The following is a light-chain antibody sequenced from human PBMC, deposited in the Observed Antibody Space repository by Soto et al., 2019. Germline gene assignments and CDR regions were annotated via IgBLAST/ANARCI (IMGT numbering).Light chain of an antibody. Sequence: QSVLTQPPSVSGAPGQRVTISCTGSISIIGAGYDVHWYQQLPGTAPKLLIYGNSNRPSGVPDRFSGSKSGTSASLAITGLEADDEADYSCQSYDSSPPVVFGGGTKLTVL. J-gene: IGLJ2*01. CDR3: QSYDSSPPVV. CDR2: GNS. V-gene: IGLV1-40*01. CDR1: ISIIGAGYD.